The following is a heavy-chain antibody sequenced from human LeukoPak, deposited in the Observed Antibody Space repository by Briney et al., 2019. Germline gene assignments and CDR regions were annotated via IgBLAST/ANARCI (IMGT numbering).Heavy chain of an antibody. D-gene: IGHD3-22*01. J-gene: IGHJ6*02. CDR1: GFTFSSYA. Sequence: GGSLRLSCAASGFTFSSYAMHWVRQAPGKGLEWVAVISYDGSNKYYADSVKGRFTISRDNSKNTLYLQMNSLRAEDTAVYYCARVMIVVVTTDGMDVWGQGTTVTVSS. CDR2: ISYDGSNK. V-gene: IGHV3-30-3*01. CDR3: ARVMIVVVTTDGMDV.